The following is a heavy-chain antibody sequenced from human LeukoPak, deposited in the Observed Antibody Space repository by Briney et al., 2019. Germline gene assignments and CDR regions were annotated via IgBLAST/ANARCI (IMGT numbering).Heavy chain of an antibody. V-gene: IGHV1-18*01. CDR1: GYTFTNYG. J-gene: IGHJ4*02. CDR2: ISAYSGNT. CDR3: AISQGSYYDSSGYLGGDY. D-gene: IGHD3-22*01. Sequence: ASVKVSCKASGYTFTNYGILWVRQAPGQGIEWMGWISAYSGNTNYAQKLQGRVTMTTETSTSTAYMELESLRSDDTAVYYCAISQGSYYDSSGYLGGDYWGQGTLVTVSS.